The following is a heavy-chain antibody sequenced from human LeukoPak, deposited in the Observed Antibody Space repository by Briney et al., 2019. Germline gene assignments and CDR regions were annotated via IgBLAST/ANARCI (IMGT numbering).Heavy chain of an antibody. Sequence: GGSLRLSCAASGFTVITNDMTWVRQAPGKGLELVSVLYSDGNTKYADSVQGRFTISRDNSKNTLYLEMNSLSPDDTAVYYCARGVEPLAANTLAYWGQGTLVTASS. J-gene: IGHJ4*02. CDR2: LYSDGNT. D-gene: IGHD1-14*01. CDR1: GFTVITND. CDR3: ARGVEPLAANTLAY. V-gene: IGHV3-53*01.